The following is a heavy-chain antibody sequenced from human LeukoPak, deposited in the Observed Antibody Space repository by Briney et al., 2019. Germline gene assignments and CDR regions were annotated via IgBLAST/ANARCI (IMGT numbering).Heavy chain of an antibody. V-gene: IGHV3-9*01. J-gene: IGHJ4*02. CDR1: GFTFDDYA. CDR3: ARDLGAALDYFDH. Sequence: GGSLRLSCAASGFTFDDYAMHWVRQAPGKGLERVSGISWNSGSIGYADSVKGRFTISRDNAKNSLYLQMNSLRAEDTALYYCARDLGAALDYFDHWGQGTLVTVSS. CDR2: ISWNSGSI. D-gene: IGHD6-13*01.